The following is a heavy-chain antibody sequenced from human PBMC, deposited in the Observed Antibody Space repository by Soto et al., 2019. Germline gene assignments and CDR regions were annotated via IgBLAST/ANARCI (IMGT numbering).Heavy chain of an antibody. CDR1: GGSISSGGYY. CDR2: IYYSGST. CDR3: ARYLSSGFAYGSGSYYQIPTQRNPKYYFDY. D-gene: IGHD3-10*01. Sequence: QVQLQESGPGLVKPSQTLSLTCTVSGGSISSGGYYWSWIRQHPGKGLEWIGYIYYSGSTYYNPSLKSRVTISVDTSKNQFSLKLSSVTAADTAVYYCARYLSSGFAYGSGSYYQIPTQRNPKYYFDYWGQGTLVTVSS. J-gene: IGHJ4*02. V-gene: IGHV4-31*03.